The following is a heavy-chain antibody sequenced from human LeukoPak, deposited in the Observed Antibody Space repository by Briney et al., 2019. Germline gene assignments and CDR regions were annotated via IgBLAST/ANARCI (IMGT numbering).Heavy chain of an antibody. D-gene: IGHD2-21*02. CDR1: GFPFSSYW. CDR3: ARGLPLDY. Sequence: GSLRLSCVASGFPFSSYWMTWVRQAPGKGPEWIGYIHYSGSTNYNPSLNSRVTLSVDTSKNQFSLKLSSVTAADTAVYYCARGLPLDYWGQGTLVTVSS. J-gene: IGHJ4*02. CDR2: IHYSGST. V-gene: IGHV4-59*01.